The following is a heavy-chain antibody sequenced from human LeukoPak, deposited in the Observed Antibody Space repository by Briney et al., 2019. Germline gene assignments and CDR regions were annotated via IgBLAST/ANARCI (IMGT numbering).Heavy chain of an antibody. CDR2: IRSKADSYTT. D-gene: IGHD6-13*01. CDR3: RAAADLNDY. CDR1: GFTFSGSA. Sequence: GGSLRLSCAASGFTFSGSAIHWVRQASGKGLEWLGRIRSKADSYTTAYAASVKGRFIVSRDDSKNTAYLQMNSLKTEDTAVYYCRAAADLNDYWGQGTLVTVSS. V-gene: IGHV3-73*01. J-gene: IGHJ4*02.